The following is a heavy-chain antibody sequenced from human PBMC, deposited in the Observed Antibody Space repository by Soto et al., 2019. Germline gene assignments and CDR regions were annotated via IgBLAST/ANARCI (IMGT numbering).Heavy chain of an antibody. J-gene: IGHJ5*02. CDR3: ARDRGQDCSSTSCYSVRGNWFDP. CDR1: GFTFSSYA. CDR2: ISYDGSNK. V-gene: IGHV3-30-3*01. D-gene: IGHD2-2*01. Sequence: QVQLVESGGGVVQPGRSLRLSCAASGFTFSSYAMHWVRQAPGKGLEWVAVISYDGSNKYYADSVKGRFTISRDNSKNTLYLQMNSLRAEDTAVYYCARDRGQDCSSTSCYSVRGNWFDPWGQGTLVTVSS.